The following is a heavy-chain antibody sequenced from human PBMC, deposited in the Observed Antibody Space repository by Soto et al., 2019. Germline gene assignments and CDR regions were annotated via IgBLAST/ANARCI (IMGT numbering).Heavy chain of an antibody. J-gene: IGHJ6*02. CDR1: GGSIYPYY. V-gene: IGHV4-59*08. CDR2: ISDGGST. Sequence: SETLSLTCNVSGGSIYPYYWNWIRQAPGKGLEWIGYISDGGSTNYNPSLKSRVTISVDTSKNQFSLKLNSVTAADTAVYYRARVDILTVYGCMDVWGQGTTVTVSS. CDR3: ARVDILTVYGCMDV. D-gene: IGHD3-9*01.